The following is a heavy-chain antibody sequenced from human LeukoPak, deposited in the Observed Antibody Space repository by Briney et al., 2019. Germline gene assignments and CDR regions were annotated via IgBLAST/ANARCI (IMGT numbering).Heavy chain of an antibody. J-gene: IGHJ3*02. CDR2: INSDESST. Sequence: PGGSLRLSCAASGFTFSNAWMNWVRQAPGKGLVWVSRINSDESSTSYADSVKGRFTISRGNAKNTLYLQMNSLRVEDTAVYYCARGGSYEHAFDIWGQGTMVTVSS. D-gene: IGHD1-26*01. CDR3: ARGGSYEHAFDI. CDR1: GFTFSNAW. V-gene: IGHV3-74*01.